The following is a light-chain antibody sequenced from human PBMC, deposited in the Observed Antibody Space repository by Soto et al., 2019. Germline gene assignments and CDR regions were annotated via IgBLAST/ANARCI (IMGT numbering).Light chain of an antibody. Sequence: QSALTQPASVSGSPGQSITISCTGTSSDVGYDNYVSWFQQHPGKAPKLMIYEVSRRPSGVSNRFSGSKSANTASLTISGLQAEDEADYYCTSHTASSTWVFGGGTQLNVL. J-gene: IGLJ3*02. CDR2: EVS. CDR1: SSDVGYDNY. CDR3: TSHTASSTWV. V-gene: IGLV2-14*01.